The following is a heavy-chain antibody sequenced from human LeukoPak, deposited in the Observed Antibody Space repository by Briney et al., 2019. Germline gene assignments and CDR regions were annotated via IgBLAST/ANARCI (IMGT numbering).Heavy chain of an antibody. CDR3: ARDRVRGSSNPYFDY. CDR1: GGSVSSGSYY. V-gene: IGHV4-61*01. D-gene: IGHD1-26*01. Sequence: PSETLSLTCTVSGGSVSSGSYYWSWIRQPPGRGLEWIGYIYYSGSTNYNPSLKSRVTISIDTSKNQFSLKLSSVTAADTAVYYCARDRVRGSSNPYFDYWGQGTLATVSS. J-gene: IGHJ4*02. CDR2: IYYSGST.